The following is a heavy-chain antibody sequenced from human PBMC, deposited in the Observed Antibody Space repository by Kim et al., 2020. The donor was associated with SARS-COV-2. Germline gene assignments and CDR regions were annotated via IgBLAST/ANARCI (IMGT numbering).Heavy chain of an antibody. J-gene: IGHJ6*02. CDR2: ISYDGSNK. V-gene: IGHV3-30*04. CDR3: ARDVCGYSYGCPPWNYYYYYGMDV. Sequence: GGSLRLSCAASGFTFSSYAMHWVRQAPGKGLEWVAVISYDGSNKYYADSVKGRFTISRDNSKNTLYLQMNSLRAEDTAVYYCARDVCGYSYGCPPWNYYYYYGMDVWGQGTTVTVSS. D-gene: IGHD5-18*01. CDR1: GFTFSSYA.